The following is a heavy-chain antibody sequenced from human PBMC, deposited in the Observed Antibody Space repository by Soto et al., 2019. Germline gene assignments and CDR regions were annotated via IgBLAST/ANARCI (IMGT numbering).Heavy chain of an antibody. CDR2: IYYGGST. J-gene: IGHJ6*02. CDR3: AGSGYYHNSGMDV. V-gene: IGHV4-59*12. Sequence: PSETLSLTCTVSGDSISTDYWSWIRQSPGKGLEWIGFIYYGGSTNYNPSLKSRVTISVDRSKNQFSLKLSSVTAADTAVYYCAGSGYYHNSGMDVWGQGTTVTVSS. CDR1: GDSISTDY. D-gene: IGHD3-22*01.